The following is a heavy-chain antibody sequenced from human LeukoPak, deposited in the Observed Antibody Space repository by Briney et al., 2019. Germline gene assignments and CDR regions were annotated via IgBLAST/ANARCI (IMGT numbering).Heavy chain of an antibody. V-gene: IGHV1-69*13. Sequence: GASVKVSCKASGYTFTSYGISWVRQAPGQGLEWMGGIIPIFGTANYAQKFQGRVTITADESTSTAYMELSSLRSEDTAVYYCARTPMFYQDYYDSSGYSHFDYWGQGTLVTVSS. D-gene: IGHD3-22*01. CDR2: IIPIFGTA. CDR1: GYTFTSYG. CDR3: ARTPMFYQDYYDSSGYSHFDY. J-gene: IGHJ4*02.